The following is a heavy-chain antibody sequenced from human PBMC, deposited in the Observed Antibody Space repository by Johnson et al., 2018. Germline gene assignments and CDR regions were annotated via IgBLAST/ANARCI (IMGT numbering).Heavy chain of an antibody. CDR2: ISGSDNII. CDR1: GFTFSDYY. D-gene: IGHD3-22*01. V-gene: IGHV3-11*01. J-gene: IGHJ3*02. CDR3: ARDRWDPVIVVDHNAFDI. Sequence: VQLVETGGGVVQPGRSLRLSCAASGFTFSDYYMSWIRQAPGRGLQWVSYISGSDNIIYYADSVKGRFTISRDNAKNSLYLQMNSLRAEDTAVYYCARDRWDPVIVVDHNAFDIWGQGTMVTVSS.